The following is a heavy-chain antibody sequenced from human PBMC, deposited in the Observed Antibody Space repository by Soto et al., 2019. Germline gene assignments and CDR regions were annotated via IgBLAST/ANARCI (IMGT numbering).Heavy chain of an antibody. CDR2: VSNTGGMT. CDR3: PKAQSIGWSIPDAFDI. V-gene: IGHV3-23*01. J-gene: IGHJ3*02. Sequence: EVPLLESGGGLVQPGGSLRLSCAASGLTFSTYAMTWVRQAPGKGREWVSSVSNTGGMTYYADSVEALFTISRDNSTNTLNLQLNSLRAEDTAVYHWPKAQSIGWSIPDAFDIWGQGTMVTVSS. D-gene: IGHD6-19*01. CDR1: GLTFSTYA.